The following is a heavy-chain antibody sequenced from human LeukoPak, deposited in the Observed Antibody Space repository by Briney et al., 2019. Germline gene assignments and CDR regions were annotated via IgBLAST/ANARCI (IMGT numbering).Heavy chain of an antibody. CDR1: GFTFSSYT. J-gene: IGHJ5*02. Sequence: KPGGSLRLSCAASGFTFSSYTVNWVRQAPGKGLEWVSSISSSSTFKYYADSVKGRFTISRDNAKNSLLLQMNSLRAEDTAVYYCARETVIVGVAPWGQGTLVTVSS. CDR2: ISSSSTFK. V-gene: IGHV3-21*01. D-gene: IGHD1-26*01. CDR3: ARETVIVGVAP.